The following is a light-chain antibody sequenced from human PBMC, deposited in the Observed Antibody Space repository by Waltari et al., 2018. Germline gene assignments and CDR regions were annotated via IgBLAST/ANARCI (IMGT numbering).Light chain of an antibody. CDR2: RNN. Sequence: QSVLTQPPSASGTPGQRVTIPCSGSSANIGTNTANWYQQLPGTAPKLLIYRNNQRPSGVPDRFSGSKSGASASLAISGLQSEDEADYYCAAWDDSLDSHVFGGGTKLTVL. CDR3: AAWDDSLDSHV. J-gene: IGLJ3*02. V-gene: IGLV1-44*01. CDR1: SANIGTNT.